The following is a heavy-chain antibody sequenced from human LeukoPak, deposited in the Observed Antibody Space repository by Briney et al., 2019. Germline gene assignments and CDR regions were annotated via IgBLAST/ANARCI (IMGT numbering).Heavy chain of an antibody. CDR1: GYTFTSYG. D-gene: IGHD2-15*01. CDR2: ISAYNGNT. J-gene: IGHJ4*02. Sequence: ASVEVSCKASGYTFTSYGISWVRQAPGQGLEWMGWISAYNGNTNYAQKLQGRVTMTTDTSTSTAYMELRSLRSDDTAVYYCAREGYCSGGSCYILDYWGQGTLVTVSS. CDR3: AREGYCSGGSCYILDY. V-gene: IGHV1-18*01.